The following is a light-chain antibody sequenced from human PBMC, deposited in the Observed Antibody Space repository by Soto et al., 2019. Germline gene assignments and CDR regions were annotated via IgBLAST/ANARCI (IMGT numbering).Light chain of an antibody. J-gene: IGKJ4*01. CDR3: QQYADSPLT. CDR1: QSVRSSY. CDR2: GAS. Sequence: IVLTQSTGTLSLSPGERATLSCRASQSVRSSYLAWYQQKPGQAPRLLIYGASSRATGIPDRFTGSGSGTDFTLTISRLEPEDFALYYCQQYADSPLTFGGGAKVEIK. V-gene: IGKV3-20*01.